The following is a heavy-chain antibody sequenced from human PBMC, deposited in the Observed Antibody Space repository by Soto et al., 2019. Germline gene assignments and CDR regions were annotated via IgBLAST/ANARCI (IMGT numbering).Heavy chain of an antibody. CDR1: GGSFSGYY. Sequence: QVQLQQWGAGLLKPSETLSLTCAVYGGSFSGYYWSWIRQPPGKGLEWIGEINHSGSTNYNPSLKSRVTISVDTSKNQFSLKLSSLTAADTAVYYCARGFDILTGYNWFDPWGQGTLVTVSS. J-gene: IGHJ5*02. CDR2: INHSGST. CDR3: ARGFDILTGYNWFDP. D-gene: IGHD3-9*01. V-gene: IGHV4-34*01.